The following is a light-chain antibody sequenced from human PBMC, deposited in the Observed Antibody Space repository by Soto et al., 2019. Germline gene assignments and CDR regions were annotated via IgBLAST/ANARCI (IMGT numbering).Light chain of an antibody. J-gene: IGKJ1*01. V-gene: IGKV1-39*01. CDR2: GAT. CDR3: QQSYSSAWT. CDR1: QTIRVY. Sequence: DIQMAQFPSSLSASVGDRVTITCRSSQTIRVYLNWYQHRPGKAPTVLIYGATKLQSGVSPRFSGSVSGTEYTLTINSLQPEDIATYYCQQSYSSAWTFGQGT.